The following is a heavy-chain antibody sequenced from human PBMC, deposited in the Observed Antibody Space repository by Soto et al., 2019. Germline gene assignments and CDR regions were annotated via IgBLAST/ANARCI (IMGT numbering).Heavy chain of an antibody. CDR3: ARDQGPVTIETYYYYYGMDV. J-gene: IGHJ6*02. Sequence: PGGSLRLSCAASGFTFSSYVMHWVRQAPGKGLEWVAVISYDGSNKYYADSVKGRFTISRDNSKNTLYLQMNSLRAEDTAVYYCARDQGPVTIETYYYYYGMDVWGQGTTVTVSS. CDR1: GFTFSSYV. CDR2: ISYDGSNK. D-gene: IGHD4-17*01. V-gene: IGHV3-30-3*01.